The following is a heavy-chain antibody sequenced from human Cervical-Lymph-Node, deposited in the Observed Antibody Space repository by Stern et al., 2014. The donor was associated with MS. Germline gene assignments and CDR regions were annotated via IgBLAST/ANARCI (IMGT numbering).Heavy chain of an antibody. J-gene: IGHJ4*02. Sequence: EVHLVESGGGLVQPGGSLRLSCAASGFTFSSYDMHWVRQATGKGLEWVSGVASDGDTYYPGSVKGRFTISRENAKNSLYLQMNSLRAGDTAVYYCARASGHYYDSSGYYNFDYWGQGTLVTVSS. CDR1: GFTFSSYD. D-gene: IGHD3-22*01. CDR3: ARASGHYYDSSGYYNFDY. V-gene: IGHV3-13*01. CDR2: VASDGDT.